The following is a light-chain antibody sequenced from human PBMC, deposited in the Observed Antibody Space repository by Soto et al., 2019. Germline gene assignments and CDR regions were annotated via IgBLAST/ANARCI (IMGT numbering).Light chain of an antibody. Sequence: AIQLTQSPSSLSASVGDGVTIPSRASQGISTLLAWYQQKPGKAPKVMIYESSLLQSGVPSRFSGSGSGTDLNLTISSLQPEDFATYYCQHFKSFPITLGQGTRLEIK. CDR1: QGISTL. CDR2: ESS. V-gene: IGKV1-13*02. CDR3: QHFKSFPIT. J-gene: IGKJ5*01.